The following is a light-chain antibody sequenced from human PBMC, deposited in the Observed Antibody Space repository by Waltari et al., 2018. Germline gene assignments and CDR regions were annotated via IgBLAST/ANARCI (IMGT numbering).Light chain of an antibody. CDR1: QGISNY. V-gene: IGKV1-17*01. CDR3: LQYNSKPWT. CDR2: AAS. Sequence: DIQMTQSPSSLSASVGDRVTITCRASQGISNYLSWYQQKPGKTPKRLIYAASSLESGFPSTFSGSGSGTEFTLTISTLQPEDFAAYYCLQYNSKPWTFGQGTKVEIK. J-gene: IGKJ1*01.